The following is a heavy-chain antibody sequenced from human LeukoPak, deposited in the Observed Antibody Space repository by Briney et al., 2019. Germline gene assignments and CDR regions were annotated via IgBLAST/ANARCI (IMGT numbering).Heavy chain of an antibody. CDR1: GFTFSNAW. V-gene: IGHV3-21*01. CDR3: ARDRIDY. J-gene: IGHJ4*02. Sequence: TTGGSLRLSCAASGFTFSNAWMSWVRQAPGKGLEWVSSISSSSSYIYYADSVKGRFTISRDNAKNSLYLQMNSLRAEDTAVYYCARDRIDYWGQGTLVTVSS. CDR2: ISSSSSYI.